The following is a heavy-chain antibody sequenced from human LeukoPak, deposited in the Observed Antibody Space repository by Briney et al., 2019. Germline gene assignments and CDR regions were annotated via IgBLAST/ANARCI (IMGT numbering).Heavy chain of an antibody. V-gene: IGHV3-30*18. CDR3: AKSYDSGWYVSDY. CDR1: GFTFRSYA. D-gene: IGHD6-19*01. J-gene: IGHJ4*02. CDR2: ISYDGSDK. Sequence: GGSLRLSCAGSGFTFRSYAMHWVRQAPGKGLEWVAVISYDGSDKYYADSVKGRFSISRDNSKNTLYLQTNSLRAEDTAVYYCAKSYDSGWYVSDYWGQGTLVTVSS.